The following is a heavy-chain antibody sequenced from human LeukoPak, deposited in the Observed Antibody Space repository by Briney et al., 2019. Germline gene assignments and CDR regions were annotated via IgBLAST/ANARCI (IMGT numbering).Heavy chain of an antibody. Sequence: SETLSLTCTVSGYSISSSYYWSWIRQPPGKGLEWIGYIYYSGSTNYNPSLKSRVTISVDTSKNQFSLKLSSVTAADTAVYYCARDPAGAPYFDYWGQGTLVTVSS. CDR2: IYYSGST. CDR1: GYSISSSYY. CDR3: ARDPAGAPYFDY. J-gene: IGHJ4*02. D-gene: IGHD1-26*01. V-gene: IGHV4-61*01.